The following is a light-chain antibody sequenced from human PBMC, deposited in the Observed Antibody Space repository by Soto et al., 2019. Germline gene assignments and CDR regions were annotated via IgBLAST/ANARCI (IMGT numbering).Light chain of an antibody. CDR3: QQYNTYPLT. Sequence: DIQMTQSPSTLSASEGERVTITCRASQSITTWLAWYQQKPGKAPKLLIYKASSLEGGVPSRFSGSGSGTEFNITISSLQPDDFATYYCQQYNTYPLTFGGGTTVEIK. CDR1: QSITTW. CDR2: KAS. J-gene: IGKJ4*01. V-gene: IGKV1-5*03.